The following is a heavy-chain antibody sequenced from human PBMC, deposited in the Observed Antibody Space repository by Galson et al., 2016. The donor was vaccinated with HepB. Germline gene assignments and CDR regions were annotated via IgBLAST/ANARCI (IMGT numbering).Heavy chain of an antibody. J-gene: IGHJ4*02. Sequence: SETLSLTCPVSGRSITDSRYYWGWIRQPPREGLEWIGSIYYSGRTYYNPSLKSRVTMSVDTSSNYFSLKVDSVTAADTALYYCARQHYYGSGVDFWGQGTLVTVSS. V-gene: IGHV4-39*01. CDR1: GRSITDSRYY. CDR3: ARQHYYGSGVDF. CDR2: IYYSGRT. D-gene: IGHD3-10*01.